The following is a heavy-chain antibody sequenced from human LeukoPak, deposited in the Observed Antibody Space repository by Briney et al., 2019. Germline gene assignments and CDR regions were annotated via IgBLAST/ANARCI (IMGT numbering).Heavy chain of an antibody. J-gene: IGHJ5*02. V-gene: IGHV3-66*03. D-gene: IGHD3-10*01. CDR1: GFSVSSTY. CDR2: IYTSGST. Sequence: GGSLRLSCAASGFSVSSTYMSWVRQAPGKGLEWVYLIYTSGSTFYADSVMGRFTISRDNSKNTLFLQMNSLRAEDSAVYYCTRDRAGTQSWVEFDLWGQGTLVTVSS. CDR3: TRDRAGTQSWVEFDL.